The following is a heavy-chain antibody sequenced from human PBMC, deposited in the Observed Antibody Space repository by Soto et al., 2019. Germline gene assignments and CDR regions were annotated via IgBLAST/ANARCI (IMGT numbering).Heavy chain of an antibody. V-gene: IGHV2-26*01. D-gene: IGHD6-13*01. CDR2: IFSNDEK. CDR1: GFSLSNARMG. J-gene: IGHJ4*02. Sequence: QVTLKESGPVLVKPTETLTLTCTVSGFSLSNARMGVSWIRQPPGKALEWLAHIFSNDEKSYSTSLKSRLTIAKDTSNSQVVLTMTNMDPVDTATYYCARFSRSWYPNLLYVDYWGQGTLVTVSS. CDR3: ARFSRSWYPNLLYVDY.